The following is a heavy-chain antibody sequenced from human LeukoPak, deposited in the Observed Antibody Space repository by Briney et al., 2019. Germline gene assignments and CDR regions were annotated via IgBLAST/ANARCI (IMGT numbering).Heavy chain of an antibody. CDR1: GLTVSTNY. J-gene: IGHJ4*02. CDR3: ARALFWSGFFDY. CDR2: IYSGGNT. D-gene: IGHD3-3*01. Sequence: PGGSLRLSCAASGLTVSTNYISWVRQAPGKGLEWVSVIYSGGNTYYADSVKGRFTISRDNSKNTLYLQMNSLRAEDTAVFYCARALFWSGFFDYWGQGTLVTVSS. V-gene: IGHV3-66*02.